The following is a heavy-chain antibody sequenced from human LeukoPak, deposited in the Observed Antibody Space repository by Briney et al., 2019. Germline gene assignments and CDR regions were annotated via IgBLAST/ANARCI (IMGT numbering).Heavy chain of an antibody. CDR3: ARGAPPNWATYYYYYMDV. CDR1: GYTFTSYG. D-gene: IGHD7-27*01. J-gene: IGHJ6*03. Sequence: ASVKVSCKASGYTFTSYGISWVRQAPGQGLERMGWISAYNGNTNYAQKLQGRVTMTTDTSTSTAYMELRSLRSDDTAVYYCARGAPPNWATYYYYYMDVWGKGTTVTVSS. V-gene: IGHV1-18*01. CDR2: ISAYNGNT.